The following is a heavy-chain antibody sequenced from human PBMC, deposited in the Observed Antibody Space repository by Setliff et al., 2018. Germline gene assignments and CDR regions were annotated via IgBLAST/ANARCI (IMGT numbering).Heavy chain of an antibody. V-gene: IGHV4-31*02. CDR1: GDSISSGSYY. CDR2: IFHSGST. J-gene: IGHJ4*02. CDR3: ARVADGSGSFYLGFDY. D-gene: IGHD3-10*01. Sequence: PSETLSLTCTVSGDSISSGSYYWNWIRQHPEKGLEWLGYIFHSGSTHYNSSLKSRITISIDTSKNHFSLELNSATAADSAVYYCARVADGSGSFYLGFDYWGQGILVPSPQ.